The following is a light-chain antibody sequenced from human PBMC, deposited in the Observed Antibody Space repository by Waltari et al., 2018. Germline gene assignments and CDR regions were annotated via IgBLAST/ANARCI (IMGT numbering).Light chain of an antibody. J-gene: IGKJ1*01. CDR3: QKYGSLPAT. CDR2: DTS. CDR1: RAVSRF. Sequence: EIVLTQSPGTLSLSPGERATLSCRASRAVSRFLAWYQQKPGQAPRLLIYDTSTRATGIPDRFSGSGSGTDFSLTISRLEPEDFAVYYCQKYGSLPATFGQGTKVEIK. V-gene: IGKV3-20*01.